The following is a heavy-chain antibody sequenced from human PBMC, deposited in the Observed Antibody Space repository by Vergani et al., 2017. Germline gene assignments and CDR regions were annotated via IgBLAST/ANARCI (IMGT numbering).Heavy chain of an antibody. CDR3: ARGVPTIFGVVFPPAYYYYGMDV. CDR2: INPNRGGT. V-gene: IGHV1-2*04. CDR1: GYTFTGYY. Sequence: QVQLVQSGAEVKKPGASVKVSCKASGYTFTGYYMHWVRQAPGQGLEWMGWINPNRGGTNYAQKFQGWVTMTRDTSISTAYMELSRLRSDDTAVYYCARGVPTIFGVVFPPAYYYYGMDVWGQGTTVTVSS. J-gene: IGHJ6*02. D-gene: IGHD3-3*01.